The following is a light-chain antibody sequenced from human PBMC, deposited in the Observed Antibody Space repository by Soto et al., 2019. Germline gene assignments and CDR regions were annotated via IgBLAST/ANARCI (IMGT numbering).Light chain of an antibody. Sequence: QSALTQPASVSGSPGQSITISCTGTSSDVGGYNYVSWYQQYPGKAPKLMIYDVSNRPSGVSNRFSGSKSGNTASLTISGXXXXXXADYYCSSYTSSSTLLYVFGTGTKVTVL. J-gene: IGLJ1*01. CDR1: SSDVGGYNY. CDR2: DVS. CDR3: SSYTSSSTLLYV. V-gene: IGLV2-14*01.